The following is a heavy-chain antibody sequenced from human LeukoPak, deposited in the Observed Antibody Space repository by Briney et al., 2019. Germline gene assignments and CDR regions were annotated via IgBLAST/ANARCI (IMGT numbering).Heavy chain of an antibody. CDR3: AREGGFYRPLDY. J-gene: IGHJ4*02. Sequence: SGTLSLTCAVSGGSVTSTNWWTWVRQPPGKGLEWIGEVHLDGRTNYNPSLTGRLTLSVDLYEDHISLKLTSVTAADTAVYYCAREGGFYRPLDYLGQGTLVTVSS. V-gene: IGHV4-4*02. CDR2: VHLDGRT. D-gene: IGHD3-3*01. CDR1: GGSVTSTNW.